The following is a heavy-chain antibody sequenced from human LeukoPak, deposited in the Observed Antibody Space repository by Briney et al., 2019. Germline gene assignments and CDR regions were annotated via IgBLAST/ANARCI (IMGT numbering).Heavy chain of an antibody. J-gene: IGHJ4*02. V-gene: IGHV4-39*01. CDR3: ARLQYYYDSNGYYSLYYFDY. CDR1: GDSISSSSYY. CDR2: IYYSGST. D-gene: IGHD3-22*01. Sequence: RASQTLSLTCTVSGDSISSSSYYWGWIRRPPGKGLEWIGNIYYSGSTYYNPSLRSRLTISLDTSKNQFSLTLSSVTAADTAVYYCARLQYYYDSNGYYSLYYFDYWGQGTVVTVSS.